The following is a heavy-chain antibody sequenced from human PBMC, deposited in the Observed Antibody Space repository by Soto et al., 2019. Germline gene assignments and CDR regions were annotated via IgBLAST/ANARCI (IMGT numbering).Heavy chain of an antibody. D-gene: IGHD4-4*01. CDR3: ARRRNSNYGFDY. Sequence: SGPTLVNPTQTLTLTCTFSRFSLSTRGVGVGWIRQPPGKALEWLALIYWDDDKRYRPSLKNRLTITKDTSENRVVLTMTNMDPVDTATYDCARRRNSNYGFDYWGQGTLVTVSS. J-gene: IGHJ4*02. V-gene: IGHV2-5*02. CDR2: IYWDDDK. CDR1: RFSLSTRGVG.